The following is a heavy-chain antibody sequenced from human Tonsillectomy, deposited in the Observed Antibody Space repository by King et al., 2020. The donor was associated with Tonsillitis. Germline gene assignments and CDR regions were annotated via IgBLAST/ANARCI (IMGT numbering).Heavy chain of an antibody. V-gene: IGHV4-59*01. CDR1: GGSISSYY. CDR2: IYYSGST. CDR3: ARGQNWFDP. J-gene: IGHJ5*02. Sequence: VQLQESGPGLVKPSETQSLTCTVSGGSISSYYWSWIRQPPGKGLEWIGYIYYSGSTNYNPSLKSRVTISVDTSKNQFSLKLSSVTAADTAVYYCARGQNWFDPWGQGTLVTVSS.